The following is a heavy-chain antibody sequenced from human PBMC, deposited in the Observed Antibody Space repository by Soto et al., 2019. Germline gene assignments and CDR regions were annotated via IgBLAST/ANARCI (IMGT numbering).Heavy chain of an antibody. CDR3: ARHPTRYNWNSQARFDY. D-gene: IGHD1-7*01. J-gene: IGHJ4*02. CDR1: RCSIWSNTYD. CDR2: IYYSAST. Sequence: SDTLSLTCPFPRCSIWSNTYDWGLVRQPPGKGLESIGSIYYSASTYYNPSLKSRVTISVDTYKTQFSLKLSSVTAADTAVYYCARHPTRYNWNSQARFDYWGQGTLVSVAS. V-gene: IGHV4-39*01.